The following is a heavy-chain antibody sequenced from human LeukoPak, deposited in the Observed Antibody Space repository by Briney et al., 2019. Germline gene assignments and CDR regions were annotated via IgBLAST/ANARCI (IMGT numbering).Heavy chain of an antibody. CDR3: TSFGYYSDAFDI. CDR1: GFTFGDYA. J-gene: IGHJ3*02. Sequence: GGSLRLSCTASGFTFGDYAMSWVRQAPGKGLEWVGFIRSKAYGGTTEYAASVKGRFTISRDDSKSIAYLQMNSLETEDTAVYYCTSFGYYSDAFDIWGQGTMVTVSS. V-gene: IGHV3-49*04. D-gene: IGHD3-10*01. CDR2: IRSKAYGGTT.